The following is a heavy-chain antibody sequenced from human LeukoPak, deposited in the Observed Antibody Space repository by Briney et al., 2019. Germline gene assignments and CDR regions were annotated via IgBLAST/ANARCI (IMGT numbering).Heavy chain of an antibody. CDR1: GYTSTSYG. Sequence: ASVKVSCKASGYTSTSYGISWVRQAPGQGLEWMGWISAYNGNTNYAQKLQGRVTMTTDTSTSTAYMELRSLRSDDTAVYYCARDRGYYYGSGSSWWGQGTLVTVSS. J-gene: IGHJ4*02. D-gene: IGHD3-10*01. CDR3: ARDRGYYYGSGSSW. CDR2: ISAYNGNT. V-gene: IGHV1-18*01.